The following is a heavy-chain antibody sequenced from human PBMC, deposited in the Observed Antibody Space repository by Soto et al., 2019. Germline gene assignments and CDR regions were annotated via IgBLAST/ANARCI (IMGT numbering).Heavy chain of an antibody. CDR2: TYYRSKWYN. Sequence: SQTLSLTCAISGDSVSSNSAAWNWIRQSPSRGLEWLGRTYYRSKWYNDYAVSVKSRITINPDTSKNQFSLQLNSVTPEDTAVYYCARDGQQLFWERGNAYFQHWGQGTLVTVSS. D-gene: IGHD6-13*01. J-gene: IGHJ1*01. V-gene: IGHV6-1*01. CDR3: ARDGQQLFWERGNAYFQH. CDR1: GDSVSSNSAA.